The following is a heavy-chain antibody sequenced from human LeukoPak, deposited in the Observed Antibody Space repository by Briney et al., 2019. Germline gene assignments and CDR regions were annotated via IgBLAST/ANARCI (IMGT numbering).Heavy chain of an antibody. D-gene: IGHD5-18*01. CDR1: GFPFSNYW. J-gene: IGHJ4*02. CDR2: INSDGRST. CDR3: ARGTGYSVVDY. Sequence: GSLRLSFAASGFPFSNYWMHWVRPAPGKGLVWVSRINSDGRSTSHADSVKGRFTISRDNAKNTLYLQMNSLRAEDTAVYYCARGTGYSVVDYWGQGTLVTVSS. V-gene: IGHV3-74*01.